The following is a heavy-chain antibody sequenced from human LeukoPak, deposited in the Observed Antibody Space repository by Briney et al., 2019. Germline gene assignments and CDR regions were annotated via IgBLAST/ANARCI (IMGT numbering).Heavy chain of an antibody. Sequence: PGGSLRLSCAAFGFTFSNYWIHWVRQAPGKGLVWVSRINPAGNYANYADSVKGRFTISRDNAKNTVYLQMNSLRAEDTALFYCVRDWDHYDFDSWGQGTLVTVSS. CDR1: GFTFSNYW. CDR3: VRDWDHYDFDS. V-gene: IGHV3-74*01. D-gene: IGHD3-3*01. CDR2: INPAGNYA. J-gene: IGHJ5*01.